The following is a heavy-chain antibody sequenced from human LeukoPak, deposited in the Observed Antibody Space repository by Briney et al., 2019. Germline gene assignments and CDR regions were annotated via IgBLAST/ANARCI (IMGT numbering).Heavy chain of an antibody. V-gene: IGHV3-11*01. CDR1: GFTFSDYY. D-gene: IGHD3-22*01. Sequence: GGSLRLSCAASGFTFSDYYMSWIRQAPGKGLEWVSYISSSGSTIYYADSVKGRFTISRDNAKNSLYLQMNSPRAEDTAVYYCAKAYYDSSGYYIPFDYWGQGTLVTVSS. J-gene: IGHJ4*02. CDR3: AKAYYDSSGYYIPFDY. CDR2: ISSSGSTI.